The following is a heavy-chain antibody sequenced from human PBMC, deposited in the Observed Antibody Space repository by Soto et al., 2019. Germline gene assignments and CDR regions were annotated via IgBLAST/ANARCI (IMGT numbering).Heavy chain of an antibody. CDR2: IYYSGST. CDR1: GGSISSYY. CDR3: ARVLRFLEWPPPLYYYYYYMDV. J-gene: IGHJ6*03. D-gene: IGHD3-3*01. Sequence: SETLSLTCTVSGGSISSYYWSWIRQPPGKGLEWIGYIYYSGSTNYNPSLKSRVTISVDTSKNQFSLKLSSVTAADTAVYYCARVLRFLEWPPPLYYYYYYMDVWGKGTTVTVSS. V-gene: IGHV4-59*01.